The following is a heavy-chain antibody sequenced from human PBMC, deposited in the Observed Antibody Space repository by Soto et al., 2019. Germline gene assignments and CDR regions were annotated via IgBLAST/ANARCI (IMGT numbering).Heavy chain of an antibody. V-gene: IGHV1-18*01. D-gene: IGHD3-9*01. CDR1: GYTFTSYG. CDR2: ISAYNGNT. J-gene: IGHJ5*02. Sequence: ASVKVSCKASGYTFTSYGISWVRQAPGQGLEWMGWISAYNGNTNYAQKLQGRVTMTTDTSTSTAYMELRSLRSDDTAVYYCARGGYYDILTGYPPWVYNWFDPWGQGTLVTVSS. CDR3: ARGGYYDILTGYPPWVYNWFDP.